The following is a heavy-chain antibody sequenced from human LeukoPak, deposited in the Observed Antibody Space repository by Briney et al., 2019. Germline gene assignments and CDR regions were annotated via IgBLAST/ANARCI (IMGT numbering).Heavy chain of an antibody. CDR2: ISWNSGTV. CDR3: AKASADWYFDL. J-gene: IGHJ2*01. Sequence: GRSLRLSCAASGFNFNDYAMHWVRQAPGKGLEWVSGISWNSGTVAYADSVKGRFTISRDNSKKSLYLQMDSLRAEDMALYYCAKASADWYFDLWGRGTLVTVSS. D-gene: IGHD2-2*01. CDR1: GFNFNDYA. V-gene: IGHV3-9*03.